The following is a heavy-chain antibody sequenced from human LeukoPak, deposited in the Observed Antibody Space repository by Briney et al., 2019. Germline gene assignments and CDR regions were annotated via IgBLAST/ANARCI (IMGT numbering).Heavy chain of an antibody. D-gene: IGHD6-19*01. V-gene: IGHV4-34*01. CDR3: ARRYRSGSGWLIKY. Sequence: SETLSLTCAVYGGSFSGYYWSWIRQPPGQGLEWIGEINHSGSTNYNPSLKSRVTISVDTSKNQFSLKLTSVTAADTAVYYCARRYRSGSGWLIKYWGQGTLVTVSS. CDR2: INHSGST. CDR1: GGSFSGYY. J-gene: IGHJ4*02.